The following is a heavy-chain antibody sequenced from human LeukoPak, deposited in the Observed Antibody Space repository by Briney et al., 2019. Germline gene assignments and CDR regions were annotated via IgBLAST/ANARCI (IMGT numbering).Heavy chain of an antibody. CDR1: GYTFTSYG. J-gene: IGHJ4*02. V-gene: IGHV1-18*01. CDR2: ISAYNGNT. CDR3: ARGPYYYDSSGYYPAFDY. Sequence: ASVKVSCKASGYTFTSYGISWVRQAPGQGLEWMGWISAYNGNTKYAQKLQGRVTMTTDTSTSTAYMELRSLRSDDTAVYYCARGPYYYDSSGYYPAFDYWGQGTLVTVSS. D-gene: IGHD3-22*01.